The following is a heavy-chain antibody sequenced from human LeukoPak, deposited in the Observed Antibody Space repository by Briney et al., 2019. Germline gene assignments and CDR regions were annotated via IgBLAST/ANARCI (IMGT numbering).Heavy chain of an antibody. J-gene: IGHJ4*02. CDR3: ARTPEGITIFGMSIKGYFDY. V-gene: IGHV1-2*02. CDR1: GYTFTGHY. D-gene: IGHD3-3*01. Sequence: ASVKVSCKASGYTFTGHYMHWVRQAPGPGLEWMGWINPNSGGTNYAQKFQGRVTMTRDTSISTAYMELSRLRSDDTAVYYCARTPEGITIFGMSIKGYFDYWGQGTLVTVSS. CDR2: INPNSGGT.